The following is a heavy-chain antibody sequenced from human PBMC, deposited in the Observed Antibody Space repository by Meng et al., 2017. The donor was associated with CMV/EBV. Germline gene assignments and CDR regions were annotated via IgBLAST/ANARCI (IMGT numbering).Heavy chain of an antibody. CDR1: GGSISSGDYY. V-gene: IGHV4-30-4*08. Sequence: QVQLQESGPGLVKPSQTLSLTCTVSGGSISSGDYYWSWTRQPPGKGLEWIGYIYYSGSTYYNPSLKSRVTISVDTSKNQFSLKLSSVTAADTAVYYCARVTSRVAGAFDYWGQGTLVTVSS. J-gene: IGHJ4*02. CDR2: IYYSGST. D-gene: IGHD1-14*01. CDR3: ARVTSRVAGAFDY.